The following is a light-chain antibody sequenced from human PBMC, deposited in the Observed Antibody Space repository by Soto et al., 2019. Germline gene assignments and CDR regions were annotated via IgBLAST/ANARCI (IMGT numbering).Light chain of an antibody. CDR2: GAS. CDR3: QQYGGSPPFT. V-gene: IGKV3-20*01. Sequence: EIVLTQSPGTLSLSPGERATLSCRASQSDGSSYVAWYQQKPGQAPRLLIYGASSRASGIPDRFSGSGSETDFTLTISRLQPDDFAVYYCQQYGGSPPFTFGPGTKVDI. CDR1: QSDGSSY. J-gene: IGKJ3*01.